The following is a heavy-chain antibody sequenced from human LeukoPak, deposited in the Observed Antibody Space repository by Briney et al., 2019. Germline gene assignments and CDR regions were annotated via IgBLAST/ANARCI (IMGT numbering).Heavy chain of an antibody. CDR1: GFTFSDYY. CDR2: ISSSGSTI. CDR3: ASRSPGDSSGWYAPLD. D-gene: IGHD6-19*01. Sequence: GGSLRLSCAASGFTFSDYYMSWIRQAPGKGLEWVSYISSSGSTIYYADSVKGRFTISRDNAKNSLYLQMNSLRAEDTAVCYCASRSPGDSSGWYAPLDWGQGTLVTVSS. J-gene: IGHJ4*02. V-gene: IGHV3-11*04.